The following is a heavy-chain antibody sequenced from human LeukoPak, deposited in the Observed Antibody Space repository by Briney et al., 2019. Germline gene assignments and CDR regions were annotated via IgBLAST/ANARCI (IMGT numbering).Heavy chain of an antibody. Sequence: GGSLRLSCAASGFTFSGYGMHWVRQAPGKGLDWVASVRYDATNEYYADSVKGRFTISRDNSKNTLYLQMNSLRTEDTAVYYCAKDHGSSWYSFLDYWGQGTLVTVSS. CDR2: VRYDATNE. J-gene: IGHJ4*02. CDR3: AKDHGSSWYSFLDY. CDR1: GFTFSGYG. V-gene: IGHV3-30*02. D-gene: IGHD6-13*01.